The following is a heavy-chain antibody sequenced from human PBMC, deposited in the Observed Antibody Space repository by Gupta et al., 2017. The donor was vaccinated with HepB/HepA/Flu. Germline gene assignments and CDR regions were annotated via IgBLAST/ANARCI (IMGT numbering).Heavy chain of an antibody. V-gene: IGHV4-59*11. D-gene: IGHD3-16*01. CDR2: IYHSGSA. Sequence: QVQLQESGPGLVKSSETLSLTCTVSGGSISSHYWNWIRQSPGNEMEWIGYIYHSGSAHYNPSVKSRATISVDTSKNQFSLTLEYVTAADTAIYYCARENWGSIFSAFDIWGPGTMVAVSS. CDR3: ARENWGSIFSAFDI. CDR1: GGSISSHY. J-gene: IGHJ3*02.